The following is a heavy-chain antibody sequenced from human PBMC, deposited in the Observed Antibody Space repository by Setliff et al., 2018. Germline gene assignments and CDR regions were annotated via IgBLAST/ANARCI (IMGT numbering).Heavy chain of an antibody. J-gene: IGHJ4*02. D-gene: IGHD6-19*01. V-gene: IGHV3-23*01. CDR1: GFTFSSSS. Sequence: GGSLRLSCAASGFTFSSSSMTWVRQAPGKGLEWVSAINSGGSSTYYADPVKGRFTISRDNSKNTLYLQMSSLRPEDTALYYCAKPRPGCPAGFDSWGQGTLVTVSS. CDR2: INSGGSST. CDR3: AKPRPGCPAGFDS.